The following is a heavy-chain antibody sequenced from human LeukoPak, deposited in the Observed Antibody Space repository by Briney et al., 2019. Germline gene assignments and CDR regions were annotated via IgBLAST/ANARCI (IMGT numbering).Heavy chain of an antibody. J-gene: IGHJ6*02. CDR2: IYYSGST. CDR1: GGSISSYY. Sequence: SETLSLTCTVSGGSISSYYWSWIRQPPGEGLEWIGYIYYSGSTNYNPSLKSRVTISVDTSKNQFSLKLSSVTAADTAVYYCARQMTGYSSSTHYYYGMDVWGQGTTVTVSS. CDR3: ARQMTGYSSSTHYYYGMDV. D-gene: IGHD6-13*01. V-gene: IGHV4-59*08.